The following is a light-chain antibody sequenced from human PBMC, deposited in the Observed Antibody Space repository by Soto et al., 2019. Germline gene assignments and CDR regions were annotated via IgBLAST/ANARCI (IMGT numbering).Light chain of an antibody. V-gene: IGLV2-14*03. CDR1: SSDIGAYNF. CDR2: DVN. J-gene: IGLJ2*01. Sequence: HSALTQPASLSGSPGQSITISCTGTSSDIGAYNFVSWYQQHPGKAPKLMLYDVNIRPSGVSNRFSGSKSGNTASLTISGLQAEDEADYYCTSWTTSTTMIFGGGTKVTVL. CDR3: TSWTTSTTMI.